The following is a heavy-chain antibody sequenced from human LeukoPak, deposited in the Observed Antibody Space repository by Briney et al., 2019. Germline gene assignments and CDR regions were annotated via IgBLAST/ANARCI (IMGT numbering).Heavy chain of an antibody. CDR2: INDDGSAT. J-gene: IGHJ4*02. CDR3: AREILAPGKTHDY. CDR1: GFTFSNYW. V-gene: IGHV3-74*01. Sequence: KPGGSLRLTCAASGFTFSNYWMHWVGQVPGKGLVWVSRINDDGSATFYADSVKGRFTISRDNAKNTLFLQINSLTAEDTAVYYCAREILAPGKTHDYWGQGTLVTVSS.